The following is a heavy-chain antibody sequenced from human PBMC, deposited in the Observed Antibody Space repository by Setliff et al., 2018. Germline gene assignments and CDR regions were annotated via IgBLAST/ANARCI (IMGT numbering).Heavy chain of an antibody. V-gene: IGHV4-59*01. CDR1: GGSISTYY. Sequence: LTCTVSGGSISTYYWSWIRQPPGKGLEFIGYVYYSGLTNYDPSLKSRVTMSVDSSKNQFSLKLNSMTAADTAVYYCARGGTYRYFDYWGQGALVTVSS. J-gene: IGHJ4*02. CDR3: ARGGTYRYFDY. CDR2: VYYSGLT.